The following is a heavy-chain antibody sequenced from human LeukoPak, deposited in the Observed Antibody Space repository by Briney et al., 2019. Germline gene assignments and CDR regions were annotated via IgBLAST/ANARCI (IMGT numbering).Heavy chain of an antibody. J-gene: IGHJ4*02. V-gene: IGHV3-49*04. CDR3: ARGTYSFDC. CDR1: GFTFGDYS. D-gene: IGHD1-1*01. CDR2: IRSKTYGGTT. Sequence: GGSLRLSCTASGFTFGDYSVSWVRQAPGKGLEWLGFIRSKTYGGTTEYAASVNGRFTISRDDSKSIAYLQMSSLKTDDTAVYYCARGTYSFDCWGRGTLVTVSS.